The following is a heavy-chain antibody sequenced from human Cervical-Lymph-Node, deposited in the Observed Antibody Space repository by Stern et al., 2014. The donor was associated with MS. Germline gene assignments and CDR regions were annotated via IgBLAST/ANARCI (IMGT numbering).Heavy chain of an antibody. Sequence: QMQLQESGPGLVKPSGTLSLTCTVSGDSITNTNWRTWVRQPPGKGLEWIGDIYHSGVSNYNPSLKSRVTISVDKSKNSFSLKMTSLTAADTAVYYCARGDNSPNYYYGMDVWGQGTTVTVSS. V-gene: IGHV4-4*02. J-gene: IGHJ6*02. CDR2: IYHSGVS. CDR1: GDSITNTNW. D-gene: IGHD2/OR15-2a*01. CDR3: ARGDNSPNYYYGMDV.